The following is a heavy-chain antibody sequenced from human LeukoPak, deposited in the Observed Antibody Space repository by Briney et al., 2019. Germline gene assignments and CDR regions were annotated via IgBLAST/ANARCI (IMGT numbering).Heavy chain of an antibody. D-gene: IGHD6-19*01. Sequence: PGRSLRLSCAASGFTFSSYGMHWVRQAPGKGLEWVAVISYDGSNKYYADSVKGRFTISRDNSKNTLYLQMNSLRAEDTAVYYCAYGSGWPLDFDYWGQGTLVTVSS. CDR3: AYGSGWPLDFDY. CDR1: GFTFSSYG. V-gene: IGHV3-30*03. CDR2: ISYDGSNK. J-gene: IGHJ4*02.